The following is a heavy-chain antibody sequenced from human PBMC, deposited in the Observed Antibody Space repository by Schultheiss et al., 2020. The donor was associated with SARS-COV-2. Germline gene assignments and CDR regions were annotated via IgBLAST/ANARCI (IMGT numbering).Heavy chain of an antibody. V-gene: IGHV3-9*01. Sequence: GGSLRLSCAASGFTFDDYAMHWVRQAPGKGLEWVSGISWNSGSIGYADSVKGRFTISRDNSKNTLYLQMNSLRAEDTAVYYCTTRGGYWGQGTLVTVSS. D-gene: IGHD1-1*01. J-gene: IGHJ4*02. CDR3: TTRGGY. CDR2: ISWNSGSI. CDR1: GFTFDDYA.